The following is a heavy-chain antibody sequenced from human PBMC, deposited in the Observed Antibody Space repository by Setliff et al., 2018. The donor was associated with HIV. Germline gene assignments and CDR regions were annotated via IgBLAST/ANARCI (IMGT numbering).Heavy chain of an antibody. J-gene: IGHJ3*02. CDR3: ARPTTGVGGGAAFDI. D-gene: IGHD2-8*01. CDR1: GGSVSSRGYY. V-gene: IGHV4-39*01. CDR2: SLYGGNT. Sequence: SETLSLTCTVSGGSVSSRGYYWGWIRQPPGKGQEWIANSLYGGNTYYNPSLKSRVTISVDTSKNQFSLKLNSVTAADTAVYFCARPTTGVGGGAAFDIWGQGTMVTVSS.